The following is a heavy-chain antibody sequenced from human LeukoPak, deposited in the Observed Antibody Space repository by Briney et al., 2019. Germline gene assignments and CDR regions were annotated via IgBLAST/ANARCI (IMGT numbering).Heavy chain of an antibody. Sequence: GGSLRLSCAASGSTFSNAWMNWVRQAPGKGLGWVGRIKSNTDGGTADFATPVKGRFTISRDDSKNTLYLQMNSLKTEDTAVYYCTTGYLTWSSWGQGTLVIVSS. CDR2: IKSNTDGGTA. CDR1: GSTFSNAW. CDR3: TTGYLTWSS. V-gene: IGHV3-15*01. D-gene: IGHD1-14*01. J-gene: IGHJ4*02.